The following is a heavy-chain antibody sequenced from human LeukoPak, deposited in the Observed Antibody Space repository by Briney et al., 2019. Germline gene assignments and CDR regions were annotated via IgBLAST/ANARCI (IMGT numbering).Heavy chain of an antibody. CDR3: ARDTAMGHFDY. D-gene: IGHD5-18*01. Sequence: SETLSLTCAVYGESFSGYYWNWIRQPPGKGLEWIGEINHSGSTNYSPSLKSRVTISVDTSKNQFSLKLSSVTAADTAVYYCARDTAMGHFDYWGQGTLVTVSS. J-gene: IGHJ4*02. CDR1: GESFSGYY. V-gene: IGHV4-34*01. CDR2: INHSGST.